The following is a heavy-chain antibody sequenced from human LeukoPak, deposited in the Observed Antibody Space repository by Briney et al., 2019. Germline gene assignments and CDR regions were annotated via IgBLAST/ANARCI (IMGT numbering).Heavy chain of an antibody. CDR3: AKDLGIASYYYYYMDV. CDR1: GFTFSSYE. CDR2: ISGSGGST. V-gene: IGHV3-23*01. D-gene: IGHD7-27*01. J-gene: IGHJ6*03. Sequence: GGSLRLSCAASGFTFSSYEMNWVRQAPGKGLEWVSAISGSGGSTYYADSVKGRFTISRDNSKNTLYLQMNSLRAEDTAVYYCAKDLGIASYYYYYMDVWGKGTTVTVSS.